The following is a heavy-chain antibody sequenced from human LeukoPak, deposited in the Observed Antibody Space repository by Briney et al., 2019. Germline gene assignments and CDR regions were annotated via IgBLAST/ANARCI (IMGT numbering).Heavy chain of an antibody. J-gene: IGHJ4*02. CDR2: IRVDGSNT. D-gene: IGHD2-21*02. V-gene: IGHV3-30*02. CDR1: GFTFSSYG. Sequence: GGSLRLSCAASGFTFSSYGMHWVRQAPGKGLEWVAFIRVDGSNTYYADSGKVRFTISRDNSKKTLYLQMNSLRAEDTAVYYSAKDSWAANIVAVTATQDTFDYWGQGTLVTVSS. CDR3: AKDSWAANIVAVTATQDTFDY.